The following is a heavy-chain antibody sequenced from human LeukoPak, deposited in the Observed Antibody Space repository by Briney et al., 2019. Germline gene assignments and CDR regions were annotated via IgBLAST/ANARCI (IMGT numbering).Heavy chain of an antibody. J-gene: IGHJ4*02. V-gene: IGHV1-2*02. CDR2: INPNSGGT. CDR1: AYTFTAYY. Sequence: GASVKVSCKASAYTFTAYYIHWVRQAPGQGPEWMGWINPNSGGTKYAQKFQGRVTMTRDTSITTAYMELSGLTSDDTALYYCARDAGSSGIFSHWGQGPLVTVSS. CDR3: ARDAGSSGIFSH. D-gene: IGHD3-10*01.